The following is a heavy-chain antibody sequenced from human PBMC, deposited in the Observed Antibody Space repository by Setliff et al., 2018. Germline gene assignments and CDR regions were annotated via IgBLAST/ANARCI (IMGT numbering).Heavy chain of an antibody. CDR2: IQNSGGI. V-gene: IGHV4-4*08. D-gene: IGHD1-26*01. J-gene: IGHJ4*02. CDR1: GVSISSYY. Sequence: SETLSLTCNVSGVSISSYYWSWIRQAPGKGLESLGYIQNSGGINYNPSLKGRVTISADTSTNHFSLKLTSVTAADTAVYYCARDNTIVGATDYWGQGALVTVSS. CDR3: ARDNTIVGATDY.